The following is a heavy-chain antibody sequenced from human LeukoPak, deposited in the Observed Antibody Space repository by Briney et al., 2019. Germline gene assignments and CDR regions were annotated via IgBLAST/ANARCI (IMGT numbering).Heavy chain of an antibody. J-gene: IGHJ4*02. Sequence: GGSLRLSCAASGFTFSSYAMSWVRQAPGKGLEWVSAISGSGGSTYYADSVKGRFTISRDNSKNTLYLQMNSLRAEDTAVYYCAKFLPTHIVVANYYFDYWGQGTLVTVFS. CDR1: GFTFSSYA. V-gene: IGHV3-23*01. D-gene: IGHD2-21*01. CDR3: AKFLPTHIVVANYYFDY. CDR2: ISGSGGST.